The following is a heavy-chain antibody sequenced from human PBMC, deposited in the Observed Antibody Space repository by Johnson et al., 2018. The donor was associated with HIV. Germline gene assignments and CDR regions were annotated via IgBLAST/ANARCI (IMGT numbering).Heavy chain of an antibody. Sequence: QMLLVESGGGVVQPGGSLRLSCVASGFIFNDYYMSWIRQAPGKGLELLSYISTSGGTLYYADSVKDRFTISRDNSKNTLYLQMNSLRAEDTAVYYCARVTHIQLWANDAFDIWGQGTMVTVSS. CDR1: GFIFNDYY. D-gene: IGHD5-18*01. CDR2: ISTSGGTL. CDR3: ARVTHIQLWANDAFDI. V-gene: IGHV3-11*04. J-gene: IGHJ3*02.